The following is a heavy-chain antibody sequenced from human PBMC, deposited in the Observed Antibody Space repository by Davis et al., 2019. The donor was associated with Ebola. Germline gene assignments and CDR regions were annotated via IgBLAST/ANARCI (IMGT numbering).Heavy chain of an antibody. J-gene: IGHJ6*02. CDR1: GFTFSSYS. Sequence: GESLKISCAASGFTFSSYSMNWVRQAPGKGLEWVSYISSSSSTIYYADSVKGRFTISRDNAKNSLYLQMNSLRAEDTAVYYCAKVEGIVVVPAAIRSYYGMDVWGQGTTVTVSS. V-gene: IGHV3-48*01. CDR3: AKVEGIVVVPAAIRSYYGMDV. CDR2: ISSSSSTI. D-gene: IGHD2-2*01.